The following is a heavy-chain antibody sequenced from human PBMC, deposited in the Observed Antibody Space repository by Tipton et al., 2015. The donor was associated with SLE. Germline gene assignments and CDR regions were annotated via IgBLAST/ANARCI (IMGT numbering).Heavy chain of an antibody. J-gene: IGHJ4*02. CDR2: MRSKADSYAT. CDR3: TTSSSPFDY. D-gene: IGHD6-6*01. V-gene: IGHV3-73*01. Sequence: SLRLSCAASGLSFSGSAIHWVRQASGKGLEWVGRMRSKADSYATGYAASVEGRLTISRDDSKNTAYLQMRSLKTEDTALYYCTTSSSPFDYWGQGTLVTVSS. CDR1: GLSFSGSA.